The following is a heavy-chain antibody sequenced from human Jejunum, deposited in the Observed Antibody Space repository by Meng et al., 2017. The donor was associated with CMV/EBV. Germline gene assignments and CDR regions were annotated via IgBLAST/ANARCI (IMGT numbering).Heavy chain of an antibody. CDR1: GFPLYSFG. CDR3: ARDNDGSSHYSQFDY. J-gene: IGHJ4*02. CDR2: LWYDGSRK. D-gene: IGHD3-22*01. V-gene: IGHV3-33*08. Sequence: SGFPLYSFGLPWVRQFPGKGLEWVAVLWYDGSRKYFADSVQGRFSISRDDSKNTVYLQMNSLRAEDTAVYYCARDNDGSSHYSQFDYWGQGTLVTVSS.